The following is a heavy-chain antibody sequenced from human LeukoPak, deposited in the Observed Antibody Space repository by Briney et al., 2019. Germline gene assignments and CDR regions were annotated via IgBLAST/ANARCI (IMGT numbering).Heavy chain of an antibody. CDR3: ARVSLERFVVVPAARGYYYMDV. CDR2: ISSSSSYI. Sequence: PGGSLRLSCAASGFTFSSYSMNWVRQAPGKGLEWVSSISSSSSYIYYADSVKGRFTISRDNAKNSLYLQMNSLRAEDTAVYYCARVSLERFVVVPAARGYYYMDVWGKGTTVTVSS. D-gene: IGHD2-2*01. J-gene: IGHJ6*03. CDR1: GFTFSSYS. V-gene: IGHV3-21*01.